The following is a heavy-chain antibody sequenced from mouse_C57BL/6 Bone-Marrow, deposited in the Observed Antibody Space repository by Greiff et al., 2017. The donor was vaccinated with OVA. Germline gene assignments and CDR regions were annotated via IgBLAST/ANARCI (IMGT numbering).Heavy chain of an antibody. V-gene: IGHV10-1*01. Sequence: EVQLQQSGGGLVQPKGSLKLSCAASGFSFNTYAMNWVRQAPGKGLEWVARIRSKSNNYATYYADSVKDRFTISRDDSESMLYLQMNNLKTEDTAMYYCVRQGLDFWFAYWGQGTLVTVSA. J-gene: IGHJ3*01. CDR2: IRSKSNNYAT. CDR1: GFSFNTYA. CDR3: VRQGLDFWFAY.